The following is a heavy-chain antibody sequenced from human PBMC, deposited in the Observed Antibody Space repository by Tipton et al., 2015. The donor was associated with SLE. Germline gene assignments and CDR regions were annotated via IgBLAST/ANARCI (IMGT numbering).Heavy chain of an antibody. CDR1: GYTFADYC. D-gene: IGHD3-10*01. CDR2: INPRRHVT. Sequence: QLVQSGAEVKKPGASVRVSCMASGYTFADYCIHWARQGPGQGLEWMGWINPRRHVTSYAQNFQDRVTMTRDMSTRTVYMDLNRLRSDDKAIYFCARMREDFGSGKYHHEAFEVWAQGAVVTVSS. CDR3: ARMREDFGSGKYHHEAFEV. J-gene: IGHJ3*01. V-gene: IGHV1-2*02.